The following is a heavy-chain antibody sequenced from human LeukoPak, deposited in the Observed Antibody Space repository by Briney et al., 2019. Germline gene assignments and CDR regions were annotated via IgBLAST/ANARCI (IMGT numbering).Heavy chain of an antibody. CDR2: IIPIFGTA. CDR1: GGTFSSYA. Sequence: GAAVKVSCKASGGTFSSYAISWVREAPGQGLEWMGGIIPIFGTANYAQKLQGRVTITADESTSTAYMELSSLRSEDTAVYYCARDLRPYVYMIVVPNFDYWGQGNLVTVSS. CDR3: ARDLRPYVYMIVVPNFDY. V-gene: IGHV1-69*13. J-gene: IGHJ4*02. D-gene: IGHD3-22*01.